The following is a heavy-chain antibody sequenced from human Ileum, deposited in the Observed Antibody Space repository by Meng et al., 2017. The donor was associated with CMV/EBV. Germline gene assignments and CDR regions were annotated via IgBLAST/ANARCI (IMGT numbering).Heavy chain of an antibody. D-gene: IGHD4-23*01. J-gene: IGHJ5*01. V-gene: IGHV5-51*01. CDR1: GYSFTNYW. CDR3: ARRGGGNAFINHWFDS. Sequence: GESLKISCKASGYSFTNYWIAWVRQMPGKGLELMGTIYPGDSDTRYSPSFQGQVSISVDKSVNTADLQWNNLKASDSAIYYCARRGGGNAFINHWFDSWGQGTLVTVSS. CDR2: IYPGDSDT.